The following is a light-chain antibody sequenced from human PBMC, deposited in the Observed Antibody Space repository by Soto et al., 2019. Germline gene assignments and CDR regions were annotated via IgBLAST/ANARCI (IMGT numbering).Light chain of an antibody. CDR3: QNYNSAPWT. CDR2: AAS. J-gene: IGKJ1*01. CDR1: RDITDY. Sequence: DIQMTQSPSSLSASVGDRVTSTCRASRDITDYLAWYQQKPGQVPKLLIYAASTLQSGVPSRFTASGSGTDFTLTITGLHPEGFATYYCQNYNSAPWTCGQGTKVEF. V-gene: IGKV1-27*01.